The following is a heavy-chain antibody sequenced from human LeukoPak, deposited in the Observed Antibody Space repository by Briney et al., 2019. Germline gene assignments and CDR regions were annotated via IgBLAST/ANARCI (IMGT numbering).Heavy chain of an antibody. CDR3: ARDLSVVVVAASF. CDR1: GYTFIGYY. V-gene: IGHV1-2*02. Sequence: ASVKVSCKASGYTFIGYYMHWVRQAPGQGIEWMGWINPNSGGTNYAQKFQGRVTMTRDTSISTAYMELSRLRSDDTAVYYCARDLSVVVVAASFWGQGTLVTVSS. J-gene: IGHJ4*02. CDR2: INPNSGGT. D-gene: IGHD2-15*01.